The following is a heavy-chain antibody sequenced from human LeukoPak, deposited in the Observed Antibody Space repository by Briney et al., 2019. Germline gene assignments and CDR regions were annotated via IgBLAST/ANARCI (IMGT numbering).Heavy chain of an antibody. Sequence: GESLKISCKGSGYTYTSYWIGWVRQMPGKGLEWMGIIYPGDSDTRYSPSFQGQVTISADKSISTAYLQWNSLKASDTAMYYCARLRPQDAFDIWGQGTMVSASS. CDR3: ARLRPQDAFDI. CDR2: IYPGDSDT. CDR1: GYTYTSYW. V-gene: IGHV5-51*01. J-gene: IGHJ3*02.